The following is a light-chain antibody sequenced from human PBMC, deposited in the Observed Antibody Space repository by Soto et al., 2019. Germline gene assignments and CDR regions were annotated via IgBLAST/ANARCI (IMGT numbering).Light chain of an antibody. CDR1: QGIGNY. CDR2: DES. Sequence: DIQMTQSPSSLSASVGDRVTITCRASQGIGNYLAWYQQKPGKVPKNLIYDESTLQSGVPSRFSGSGSGTDFTLTISSLQPEDVATYYCQKDYTAPETFGQGTKVEIK. J-gene: IGKJ1*01. V-gene: IGKV1-27*01. CDR3: QKDYTAPET.